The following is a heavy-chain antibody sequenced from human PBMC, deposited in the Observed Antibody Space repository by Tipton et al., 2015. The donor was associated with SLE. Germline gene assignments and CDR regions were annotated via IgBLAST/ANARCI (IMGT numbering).Heavy chain of an antibody. CDR1: GGSISSYY. J-gene: IGHJ4*02. CDR3: ARRPPYGDYED. CDR2: IYTSGST. V-gene: IGHV4-4*08. D-gene: IGHD4-17*01. Sequence: TLSLTCTVSGGSISSYYWSWIRQPPGKGLEWIGYIYTSGSTNYNPSLKSRVTISVDTSKNQFSLKLSSVTAADTAVYYCARRPPYGDYEDWGQGTLVTVSS.